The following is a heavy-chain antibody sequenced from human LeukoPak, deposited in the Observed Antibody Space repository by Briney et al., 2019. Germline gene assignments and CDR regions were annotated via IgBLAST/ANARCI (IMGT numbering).Heavy chain of an antibody. Sequence: ASVKVSCKASGYTFTSYAMHWVRQAPGQRLEWMGWINAGNGNTKYSQKFQGRVTITRDTSASTAYMELSSLRSEDTAVFYCASSVGAPDALDIWGQGTMVTVSS. CDR1: GYTFTSYA. CDR3: ASSVGAPDALDI. J-gene: IGHJ3*02. D-gene: IGHD1-26*01. CDR2: INAGNGNT. V-gene: IGHV1-3*01.